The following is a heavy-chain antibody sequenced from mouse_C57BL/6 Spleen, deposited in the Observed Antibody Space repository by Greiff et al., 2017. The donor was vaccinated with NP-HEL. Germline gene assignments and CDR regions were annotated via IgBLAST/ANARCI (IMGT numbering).Heavy chain of an antibody. CDR1: GFTFSSYA. CDR2: ISDGGSYT. CDR3: ARDSITTVVAKGAMDY. D-gene: IGHD1-1*01. Sequence: EVQLQESGGGLVKPGGSLKLSCAASGFTFSSYAMSWVRQTPEKRLEWVATISDGGSYTYYPDNVKGRFTISRDNAKNNLYLQMSHLKSEDTAMYYCARDSITTVVAKGAMDYWGQGTSVTVSS. V-gene: IGHV5-4*01. J-gene: IGHJ4*01.